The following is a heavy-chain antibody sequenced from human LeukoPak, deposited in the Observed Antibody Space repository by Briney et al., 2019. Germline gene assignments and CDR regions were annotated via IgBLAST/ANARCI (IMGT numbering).Heavy chain of an antibody. V-gene: IGHV3-21*01. CDR3: ARDAFRSRRSRMFDP. J-gene: IGHJ5*02. Sequence: GGSLRLSCAASGFTFSSYSMNWVRQAPGKGLEWVSSISSSSSYIYYAKSVKGRFTIPRDNAKKSLYLQMNSLRAEDTAVYYCARDAFRSRRSRMFDPWGQGTLVTVSS. D-gene: IGHD1-26*01. CDR1: GFTFSSYS. CDR2: ISSSSSYI.